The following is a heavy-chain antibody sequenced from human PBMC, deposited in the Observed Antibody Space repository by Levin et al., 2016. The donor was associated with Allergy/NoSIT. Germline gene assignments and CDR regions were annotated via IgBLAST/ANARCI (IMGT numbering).Heavy chain of an antibody. CDR2: IGASGGFT. V-gene: IGHV3-23*01. CDR1: RFTFSSYG. CDR3: AKAYRIVGATKEFDC. J-gene: IGHJ4*02. Sequence: GESLKISCAASRFTFSSYGMSWVRQAPGKGLEWVSDIGASGGFTNYADSVKGRFTISRDNPRNTQYLQMTSLRAEDTAVYYCAKAYRIVGATKEFDCWGQGTLVTVSS. D-gene: IGHD1-26*01.